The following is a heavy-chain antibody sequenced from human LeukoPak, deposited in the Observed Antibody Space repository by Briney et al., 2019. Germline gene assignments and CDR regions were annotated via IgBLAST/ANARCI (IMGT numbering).Heavy chain of an antibody. D-gene: IGHD2-15*01. CDR3: ARREGYCSGGTCYYDY. V-gene: IGHV3-74*01. CDR2: INSDGSST. J-gene: IGHJ4*02. CDR1: GFTLSSYW. Sequence: PGGSLRLSCAASGFTLSSYWMHWFRQAPGKGLVWVSRINSDGSSTNYASSVQGRFTISKDNAKNTMYLQMHSLRVEDTAVYYCARREGYCSGGTCYYDYWGQGTLVTVSS.